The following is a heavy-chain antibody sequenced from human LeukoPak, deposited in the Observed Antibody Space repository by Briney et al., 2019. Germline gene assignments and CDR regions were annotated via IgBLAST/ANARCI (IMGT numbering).Heavy chain of an antibody. Sequence: PGGSLRLSCAASGFTVSSNYMSWVRQAPGKGLEWVSVIYSGGSTYYADSVKGRFTISRDNSKNTLYLQMNSQRAEDTAVYYCASQVGAYYYFDYWGQGTLVTVSS. CDR3: ASQVGAYYYFDY. CDR1: GFTVSSNY. J-gene: IGHJ4*02. CDR2: IYSGGST. D-gene: IGHD1-26*01. V-gene: IGHV3-53*01.